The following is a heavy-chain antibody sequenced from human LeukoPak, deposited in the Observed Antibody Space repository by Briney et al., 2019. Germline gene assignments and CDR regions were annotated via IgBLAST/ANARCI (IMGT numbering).Heavy chain of an antibody. CDR3: ARDSLFVVVVAASNWFDP. D-gene: IGHD2-15*01. CDR1: GFTFSNAW. Sequence: GGSLRLSCAASGFTFSNAWMSWVRQAPGKGLEWVGRIKSKTDGGTTDYAAPVKGRFTISRDNSKNTLYLQMNSLRAEDTAVYYCARDSLFVVVVAASNWFDPWGQGTLVTVSS. J-gene: IGHJ5*02. CDR2: IKSKTDGGTT. V-gene: IGHV3-15*01.